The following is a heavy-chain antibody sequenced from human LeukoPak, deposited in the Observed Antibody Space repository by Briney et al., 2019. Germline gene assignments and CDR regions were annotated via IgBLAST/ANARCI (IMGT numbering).Heavy chain of an antibody. D-gene: IGHD4-23*01. CDR3: ARGVGGNDDY. V-gene: IGHV3-74*01. CDR2: INSGASTT. Sequence: QPGGSLRLSCAASGYTFSSYWMHWVRQAPGKGLVWVSRINSGASTTSYADSVKGRFTISRDNAKNTLYLQMNSLRAEDTAVYYCARGVGGNDDYWGQGTLVTVSS. CDR1: GYTFSSYW. J-gene: IGHJ4*02.